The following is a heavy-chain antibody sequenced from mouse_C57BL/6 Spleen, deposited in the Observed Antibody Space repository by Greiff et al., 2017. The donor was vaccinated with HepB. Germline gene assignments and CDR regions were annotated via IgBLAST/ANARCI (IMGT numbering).Heavy chain of an antibody. CDR3: ARLVTTVVPYYFDY. CDR2: IYPSDSET. D-gene: IGHD1-1*01. J-gene: IGHJ2*01. CDR1: GYTFTSYW. Sequence: QVQLQQPGAELVRPGSSVKLSCKASGYTFTSYWMDWVKQRPGQGLEWIGNIYPSDSETHYNQKFKDKATLTVDKSSSTAYMQLSSLTSEDSAVYYCARLVTTVVPYYFDYWGQGTTLTVSS. V-gene: IGHV1-61*01.